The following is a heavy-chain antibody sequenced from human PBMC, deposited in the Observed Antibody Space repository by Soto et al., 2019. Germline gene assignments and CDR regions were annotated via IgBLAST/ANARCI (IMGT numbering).Heavy chain of an antibody. CDR3: ARVEWSGSSWYPFDY. CDR1: GGSISGGVGGLYY. CDR2: INHSGST. D-gene: IGHD6-13*01. Sequence: SETLSLTCTVSGGSISGGVGGLYYWSWIRQPPGKGLGWIGEINHSGSTNYNPSLKSRVTISVDTSKNQFSLKLSSVTAADTAVYYCARVEWSGSSWYPFDYWGQGTLVTVSS. V-gene: IGHV4-34*01. J-gene: IGHJ4*02.